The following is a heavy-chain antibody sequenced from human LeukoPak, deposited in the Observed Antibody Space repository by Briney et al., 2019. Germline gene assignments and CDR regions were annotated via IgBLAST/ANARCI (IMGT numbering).Heavy chain of an antibody. D-gene: IGHD3-9*01. V-gene: IGHV3-74*01. J-gene: IGHJ5*02. Sequence: AGGSLRLSCVASGLTLSNYWMHWVRQGPGKGLVSVSHINSEGSGTSYADSVKGRFTISRDIAKNTVYLEMNSLRAEDTAVYYCARGVLTYFDPWGQGTLVTVSS. CDR2: INSEGSGT. CDR1: GLTLSNYW. CDR3: ARGVLTYFDP.